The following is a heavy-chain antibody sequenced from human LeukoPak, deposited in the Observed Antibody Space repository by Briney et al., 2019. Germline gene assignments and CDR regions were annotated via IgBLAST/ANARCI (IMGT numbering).Heavy chain of an antibody. CDR1: GFSFSYYS. V-gene: IGHV3-21*01. Sequence: GGSLRLSYAASGFSFSYYSKNWVRQAPGKGLEWVSSITISSSIIYYADSVKGRFTISRDNAKNSLFLQMNSLRAEDTAVYFCARDLSADYSLDYWGQGTLVSVSS. J-gene: IGHJ4*02. D-gene: IGHD3-16*01. CDR2: ITISSSII. CDR3: ARDLSADYSLDY.